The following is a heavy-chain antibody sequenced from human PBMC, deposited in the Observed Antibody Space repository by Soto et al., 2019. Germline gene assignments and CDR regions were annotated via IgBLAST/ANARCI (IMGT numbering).Heavy chain of an antibody. CDR3: ARAWTATAGWANWFDR. CDR2: IHYSGST. V-gene: IGHV4-31*03. D-gene: IGHD6-13*01. CDR1: GGSISGEGYH. J-gene: IGHJ5*02. Sequence: QVQLQESGPGLVEPSQTLSLTCTVSGGSISGEGYHWSWIRQYSGRGLEWIGYIHYSGSTYYNPSLKSRVIISVDTSKTQFFLYLSSVTAADTAVYYCARAWTATAGWANWFDRWGQGTLVTVSS.